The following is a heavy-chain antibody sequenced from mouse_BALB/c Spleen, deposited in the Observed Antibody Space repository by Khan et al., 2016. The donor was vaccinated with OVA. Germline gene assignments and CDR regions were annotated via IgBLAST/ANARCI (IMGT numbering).Heavy chain of an antibody. V-gene: IGHV3-8*02. D-gene: IGHD2-12*01. CDR1: GDSITSGY. CDR3: ARSTYRYAFVY. J-gene: IGHJ3*01. Sequence: EVKLEVSGPSLVKPSQTLSLTCSVTGDSITSGYWNWIRKFPGNKLEYMGYIIYTGYTYYNPSLQSRISITRHTSTNQYYLQLTSVTDEDTATYYCARSTYRYAFVYWGQGTLVTVSA. CDR2: IIYTGYT.